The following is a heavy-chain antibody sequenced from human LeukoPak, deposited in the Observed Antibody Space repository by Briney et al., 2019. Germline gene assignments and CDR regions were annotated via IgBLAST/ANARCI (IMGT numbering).Heavy chain of an antibody. Sequence: GASVTVPCKASGYTFTGYYMHWVRQAPGQGLEWMGRINPNSGGTNYAQKFQGRVTMTRDTSISTAYMELSRLRSDDTAVYYCARDRAGATLFDYWGQGTLVTVSS. CDR3: ARDRAGATLFDY. CDR1: GYTFTGYY. D-gene: IGHD1-26*01. CDR2: INPNSGGT. J-gene: IGHJ4*02. V-gene: IGHV1-2*06.